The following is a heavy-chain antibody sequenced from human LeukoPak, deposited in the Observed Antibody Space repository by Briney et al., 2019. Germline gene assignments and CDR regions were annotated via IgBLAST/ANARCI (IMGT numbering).Heavy chain of an antibody. CDR1: GDSVSRDSYY. Sequence: SETLSLTCSVSGDSVSRDSYYGSWIRQPPGKGLEWIGYSSYSGTSNSNPSLRSRVTISVDTSKNQFSLKLTSVTAADTAVYYCARERYSYVDYWGQGILVTVSS. D-gene: IGHD5-18*01. V-gene: IGHV4-61*01. J-gene: IGHJ4*02. CDR3: ARERYSYVDY. CDR2: SSYSGTS.